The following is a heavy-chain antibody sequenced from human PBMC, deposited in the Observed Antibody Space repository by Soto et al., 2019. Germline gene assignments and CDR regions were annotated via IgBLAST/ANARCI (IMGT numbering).Heavy chain of an antibody. V-gene: IGHV3-23*01. CDR2: IGGGGGRT. CDR3: AKGWLDF. Sequence: EAPLLDSGGGLVQPGGSLRLSCAASGFSSSSYVMGWVRQTPGKGLEWVSGIGGGGGRTYYADSVQGRFTISRDNSKNTLYLQMNSLRAEDTAVYYCAKGWLDFWGQGTLVTVSS. CDR1: GFSSSSYV. J-gene: IGHJ5*01.